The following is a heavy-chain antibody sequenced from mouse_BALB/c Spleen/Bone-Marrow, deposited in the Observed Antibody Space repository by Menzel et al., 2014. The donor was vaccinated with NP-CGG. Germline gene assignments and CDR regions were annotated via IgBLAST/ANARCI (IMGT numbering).Heavy chain of an antibody. V-gene: IGHV1S81*02. CDR2: INPSNGGT. Sequence: VQLQQSGAELVKPGASVKLSCKASGYTFTSYYMYWVKQRPGQGLEWIGGINPSNGGTNFNEKFKSKATLTVDKSSSTAYMPLSSLTSEDSAVYYCARSYYAKEGAWFAYWGQGTLVTVSA. CDR1: GYTFTSYY. D-gene: IGHD1-1*01. CDR3: ARSYYAKEGAWFAY. J-gene: IGHJ3*01.